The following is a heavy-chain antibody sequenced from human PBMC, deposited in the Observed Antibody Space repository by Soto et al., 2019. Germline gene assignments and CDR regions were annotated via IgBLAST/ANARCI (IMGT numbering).Heavy chain of an antibody. Sequence: EVQLVESGGGLVQPGGSLRLSCAASGFTFSMYDMHWVHQATGKGLEWVSGIGTAGDTYYPGSVKGRFTISRENAKNSLYLEMNSLRAGDTAVYYCAREGGYYGSALDPWGQGTLVIVSS. CDR3: AREGGYYGSALDP. CDR1: GFTFSMYD. J-gene: IGHJ5*02. CDR2: IGTAGDT. D-gene: IGHD3-10*01. V-gene: IGHV3-13*01.